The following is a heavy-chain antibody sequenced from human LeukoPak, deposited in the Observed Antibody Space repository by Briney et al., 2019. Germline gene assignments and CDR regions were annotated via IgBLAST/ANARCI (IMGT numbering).Heavy chain of an antibody. CDR2: IYYSGST. CDR1: GGSTGSTTYY. Sequence: SETLSLTCTVSGGSTGSTTYYWGWIRQPPGKELECIGSIYYSGSTYYNPSLKSRVTISLDTSKNQFSLKLSSVTAADTAVYYCARHKQSGTYYDAFDIWGQGTMVTVSS. CDR3: ARHKQSGTYYDAFDI. D-gene: IGHD1-26*01. V-gene: IGHV4-39*01. J-gene: IGHJ3*02.